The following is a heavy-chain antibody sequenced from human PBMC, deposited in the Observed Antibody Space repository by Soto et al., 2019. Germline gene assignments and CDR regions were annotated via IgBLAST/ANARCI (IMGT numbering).Heavy chain of an antibody. CDR3: STDIGIYGLAI. CDR1: RFSFTNAW. V-gene: IGHV3-15*01. Sequence: EVPLVESGGGFVQPGGSLRLSCVASRFSFTNAWMSWVRQAPGKGPEWVGRIKSKTDGGTADYAAPVKGRFTISREDSQNRLYLRVARLRPEEHALYPCSTDIGIYGLAIWGQGTTVTVSS. D-gene: IGHD1-26*01. CDR2: IKSKTDGGTA. J-gene: IGHJ6*02.